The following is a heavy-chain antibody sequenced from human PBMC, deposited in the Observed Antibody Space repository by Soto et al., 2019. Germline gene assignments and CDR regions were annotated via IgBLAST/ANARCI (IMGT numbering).Heavy chain of an antibody. J-gene: IGHJ3*02. Sequence: SETLSLTCTVSGPSISSSTYYWGWIRQPPGKGLEWIGSVYYSENTYYNPPLKSRVTISVDTSKNLFSLKLTSVTAADTAMYYCARPQFSGTYHDTFNIWGQGTMVTVSS. CDR1: GPSISSSTYY. CDR2: VYYSENT. D-gene: IGHD1-26*01. V-gene: IGHV4-39*02. CDR3: ARPQFSGTYHDTFNI.